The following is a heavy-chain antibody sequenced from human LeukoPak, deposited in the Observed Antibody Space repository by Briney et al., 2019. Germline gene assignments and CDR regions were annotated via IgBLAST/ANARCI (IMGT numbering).Heavy chain of an antibody. V-gene: IGHV3-74*01. CDR3: ARYSSGWNPNGLDY. CDR1: GLTFSSHW. D-gene: IGHD6-25*01. CDR2: ITNDGSTT. Sequence: GGPLRLSCAASGLTFSSHWMHWVRQAPGKGLVWVSRITNDGSTTTYADSVKGRFTISRDNAKNTLYLQMNSLRAEDTAVYYCARYSSGWNPNGLDYWGQGTLVTVSS. J-gene: IGHJ4*02.